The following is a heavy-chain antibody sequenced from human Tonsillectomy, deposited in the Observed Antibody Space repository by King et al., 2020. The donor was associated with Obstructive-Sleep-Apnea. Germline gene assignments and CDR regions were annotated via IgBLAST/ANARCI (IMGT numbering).Heavy chain of an antibody. D-gene: IGHD3-22*01. V-gene: IGHV4-30-4*01. CDR2: IYYSGSS. Sequence: QLQESGPGLVKPSQTLSLTCTVSGGSISSSAYYWSWIRQPPGKGLEWIGYIYYSGSSYYNPSLKSRITISVDTSKNQFSLKLSSVTAADTALYYCATNYDGSGYPKHYFDYWGQGTLVTVSS. J-gene: IGHJ4*02. CDR1: GGSISSSAYY. CDR3: ATNYDGSGYPKHYFDY.